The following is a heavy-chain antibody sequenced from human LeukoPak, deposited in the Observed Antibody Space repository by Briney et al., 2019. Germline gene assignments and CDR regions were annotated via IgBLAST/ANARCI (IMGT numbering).Heavy chain of an antibody. CDR2: ISAYNGNT. CDR1: GYTFTSYG. V-gene: IGHV1-18*01. J-gene: IGHJ6*02. Sequence: ASVKVSCKASGYTFTSYGISWVRQAPGQGLEWMGWISAYNGNTNYAQKLQGRVTMTTDTSTSTAYMELRSLRSGDTAVYYCARGDSSSWYPHYYYYYGMDVWGQGTTVTVSS. D-gene: IGHD6-13*01. CDR3: ARGDSSSWYPHYYYYYGMDV.